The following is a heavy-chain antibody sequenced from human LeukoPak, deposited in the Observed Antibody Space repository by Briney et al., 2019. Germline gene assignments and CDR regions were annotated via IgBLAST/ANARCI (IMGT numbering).Heavy chain of an antibody. CDR1: GFTFSSYA. D-gene: IGHD1-7*01. V-gene: IGHV3-30-3*02. CDR3: ANEFPGYLELPGFDY. CDR2: ISYDGSNK. Sequence: GRSLRLSCAASGFTFSSYAMHWVRQAPGKGLEWVAVISYDGSNKYYADSVKGRFTISRDNSKNTLYLQMNSLRAEDTAVYYCANEFPGYLELPGFDYWGQGTLVTVSS. J-gene: IGHJ4*02.